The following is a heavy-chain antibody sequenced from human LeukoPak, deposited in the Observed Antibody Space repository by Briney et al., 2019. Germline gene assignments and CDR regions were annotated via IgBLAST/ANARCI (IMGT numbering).Heavy chain of an antibody. Sequence: ASVKVSCKASGYTFTSYDINWVRQATGQGLEWMGWMNPNSGNTGYAQKFQGRVTMTRDTSTSTVYMELSSLRPEDTAVYYCARADSGGDSSGYKWFHPWGQGTLVTVSS. CDR1: GYTFTSYD. CDR2: MNPNSGNT. CDR3: ARADSGGDSSGYKWFHP. D-gene: IGHD3-22*01. J-gene: IGHJ5*02. V-gene: IGHV1-8*01.